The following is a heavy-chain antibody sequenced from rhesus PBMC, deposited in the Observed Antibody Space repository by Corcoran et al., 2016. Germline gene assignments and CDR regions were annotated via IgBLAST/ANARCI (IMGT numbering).Heavy chain of an antibody. V-gene: IGHV4-65*01. D-gene: IGHD6-25*01. J-gene: IGHJ4*01. CDR2: ISGSSGNT. CDR1: GGSVSSSNW. CDR3: ARDESLSGSSHY. Sequence: QVQLQESGPGLVKPSETLSLTCAVSGGSVSSSNWWSWIRQPPGKGLVWIGYISGSSGNTYYNPSLKRRVTISTDTSKNQFSLKLSSVTAADTAVYYCARDESLSGSSHYWGQGVLVTVSS.